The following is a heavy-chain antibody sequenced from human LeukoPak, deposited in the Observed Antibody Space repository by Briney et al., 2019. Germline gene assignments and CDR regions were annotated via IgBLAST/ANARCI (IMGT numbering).Heavy chain of an antibody. J-gene: IGHJ5*02. CDR3: ARDRITGTVDWFDP. D-gene: IGHD1-20*01. CDR1: GYTFTGYY. Sequence: ASVKVSCKASGYTFTGYYMHWVRQAPGQGLEWMGWINPNSGGTNYAQKFQGRVTMTRDTSISTAYMELSRLRSDDTAVYYCARDRITGTVDWFDPWGQGTLVTVFS. V-gene: IGHV1-2*02. CDR2: INPNSGGT.